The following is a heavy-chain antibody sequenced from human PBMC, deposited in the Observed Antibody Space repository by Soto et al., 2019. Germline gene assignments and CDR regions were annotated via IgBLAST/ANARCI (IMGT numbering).Heavy chain of an antibody. Sequence: QVQLVQSGAEVKKPGSSVKVSCKASGGTFSSYAISWVRQAPGQGLEWMGGIIPIFGTANYAQKFQGRVTITAEDSTSTVYMAVSSLRSEDTAVYYCAIASCGGDCYSAFDYWVQGTLVTVSS. CDR1: GGTFSSYA. CDR3: AIASCGGDCYSAFDY. J-gene: IGHJ4*02. V-gene: IGHV1-69*01. CDR2: IIPIFGTA. D-gene: IGHD2-21*02.